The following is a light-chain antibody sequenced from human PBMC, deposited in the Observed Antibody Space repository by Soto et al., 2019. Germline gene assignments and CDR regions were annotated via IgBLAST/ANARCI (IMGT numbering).Light chain of an antibody. CDR2: EGS. CDR1: SSDVGSYNL. V-gene: IGLV2-23*03. J-gene: IGLJ1*01. CDR3: CSYAGSSTFFYV. Sequence: QSVLTHPASVSGSPRQSITISCTGTSSDVGSYNLVSWYQQHPGKAPKLMIYEGSKRPSGVSNRSSGSKSGNTASLTISGLQAEDEADYYCCSYAGSSTFFYVLGTGTKVTVL.